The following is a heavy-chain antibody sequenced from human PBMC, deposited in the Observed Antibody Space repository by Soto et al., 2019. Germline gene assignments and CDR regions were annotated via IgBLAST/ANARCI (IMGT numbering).Heavy chain of an antibody. J-gene: IGHJ6*02. D-gene: IGHD3-10*01. CDR3: ARVGVSKGWFGELLSGMDV. CDR2: IIPIFGTA. Sequence: GASVKVSCKASGGTFSSYAISWVRQAPGQGLEWMGGIIPIFGTANYAQKFQGRVTITADKSTSTAYMELSSLRSEDTAVYYCARVGVSKGWFGELLSGMDVWGQGTTVTVSS. CDR1: GGTFSSYA. V-gene: IGHV1-69*06.